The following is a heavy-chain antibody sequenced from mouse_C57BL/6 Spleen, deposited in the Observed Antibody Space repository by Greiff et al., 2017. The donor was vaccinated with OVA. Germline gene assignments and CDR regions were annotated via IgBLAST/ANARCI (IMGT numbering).Heavy chain of an antibody. CDR2: INPYNGGT. J-gene: IGHJ1*03. CDR3: ARGVYYGSSPNWYFDV. Sequence: DVKLQESGPVLVKPGASVKMSCKASGYTFTDYYMNWVKQSHGKSLEWIGVINPYNGGTSYNQKFKGKATLTVDKSSSTAYMELNSLTSEDSAVYYCARGVYYGSSPNWYFDVWGTGTTVTVSS. CDR1: GYTFTDYY. V-gene: IGHV1-19*01. D-gene: IGHD1-1*01.